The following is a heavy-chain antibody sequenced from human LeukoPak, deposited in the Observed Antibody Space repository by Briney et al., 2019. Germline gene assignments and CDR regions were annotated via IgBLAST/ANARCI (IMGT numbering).Heavy chain of an antibody. J-gene: IGHJ4*02. CDR1: GFTFSSYW. V-gene: IGHV3-23*01. CDR3: AKVKWSSTWAFDY. D-gene: IGHD6-13*01. Sequence: TGGSLRLSCAASGFTFSSYWMHWVRQAPGKGLEWVSAIGGSGGSTYYADSVKGRFTISRDNSKNTLSLQMNSLRVEDTAVYFCAKVKWSSTWAFDYWGQGALVTVSS. CDR2: IGGSGGST.